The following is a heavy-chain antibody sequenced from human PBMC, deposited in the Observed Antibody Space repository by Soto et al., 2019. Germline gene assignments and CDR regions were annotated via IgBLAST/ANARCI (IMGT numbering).Heavy chain of an antibody. CDR2: TYYRSKWYN. Sequence: SQTLSLTCTISGDSISCNRAAWNWIRQSPSRGLEWLERTYYRSKWYNDCAGSVKSRITINPDTSKNQFSLQLKSVTPEDTAVYYCASVGYYFGWGCYYHGAGFHYGGRGTVVTVSS. V-gene: IGHV6-1*01. D-gene: IGHD3-10*01. J-gene: IGHJ4*02. CDR3: ASVGYYFGWGCYYHGAGFHY. CDR1: GDSISCNRAA.